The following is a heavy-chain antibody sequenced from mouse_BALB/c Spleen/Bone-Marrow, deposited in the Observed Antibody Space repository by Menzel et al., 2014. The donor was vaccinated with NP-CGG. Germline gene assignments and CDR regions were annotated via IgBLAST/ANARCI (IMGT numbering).Heavy chain of an antibody. V-gene: IGHV1-87*01. CDR3: ARSEGNYAMDY. CDR2: IYPGDGDT. Sequence: VQLVESGAELARPGASVKLSCKASGYTFTSYWMQWVKQRPGQGLEWIGAIYPGDGDTRYTQKFKGKATLTADKSSSTAYMRLSSLASEDSAVYYCARSEGNYAMDYWGQGTSVTVSS. J-gene: IGHJ4*01. CDR1: GYTFTSYW.